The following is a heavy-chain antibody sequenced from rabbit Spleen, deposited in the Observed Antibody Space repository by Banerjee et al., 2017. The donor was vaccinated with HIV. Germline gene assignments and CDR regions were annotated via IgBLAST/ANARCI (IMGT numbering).Heavy chain of an antibody. Sequence: QSLAESWGDLVQPGPSLTLPCTSSGFALRSYSPLCWVRPAPGKGLEGIACIGVGSSGSTYDASGAKGRGTISKTTSTTVTLQMTRLKAADTDTYFCARGNYNYGAAGDYLDLWGPGTLVTVS. CDR2: IGVGSSGST. D-gene: IGHD6-1*01. CDR3: ARGNYNYGAAGDYLDL. CDR1: GFALRSYSP. J-gene: IGHJ4*01. V-gene: IGHV1S40*01.